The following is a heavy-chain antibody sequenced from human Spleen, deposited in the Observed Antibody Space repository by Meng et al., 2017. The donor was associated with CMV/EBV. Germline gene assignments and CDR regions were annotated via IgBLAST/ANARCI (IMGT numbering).Heavy chain of an antibody. CDR3: AREPEGINWFDP. CDR2: IYTSGST. J-gene: IGHJ5*02. Sequence: QGQLEESGPELVKPSTTLSSTCTVSGGSISSYYWSWSRQPAGKGLEWIGRIYTSGSTNYNPSLKSRVTMSVDTSKNQFSLKLSSVTAADTAVYYCAREPEGINWFDPWGQGTLVTVSS. D-gene: IGHD6-13*01. CDR1: GGSISSYY. V-gene: IGHV4-4*07.